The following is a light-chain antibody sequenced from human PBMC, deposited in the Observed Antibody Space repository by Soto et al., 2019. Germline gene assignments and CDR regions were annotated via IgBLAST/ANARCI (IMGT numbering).Light chain of an antibody. J-gene: IGKJ1*01. CDR1: ESISSNY. Sequence: EIVLTQSPGTLSLSPGERATLSCRASESISSNYLAWYQQKPGQAPRLLIYSASSRATGIPDRFSGSGSGTAFTLTIGRLEPEDFAVYYCQQYGSSRTFEQETKLEIK. V-gene: IGKV3-20*01. CDR3: QQYGSSRT. CDR2: SAS.